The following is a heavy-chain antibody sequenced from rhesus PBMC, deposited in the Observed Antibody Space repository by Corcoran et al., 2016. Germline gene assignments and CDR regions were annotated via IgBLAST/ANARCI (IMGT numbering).Heavy chain of an antibody. CDR1: GFTFSDHY. V-gene: IGHV3-110*02. Sequence: EVQLVESGGGLVQPGGSLRLSCAASGFTFSDHYMDWVRQVPGKGLEWVSSISSGSGSTTLYPDSVKGRFTISRDNAKNTVYLQMNSLRAEDTAVYYCARHSAAADFDYWGQGVLVTVSS. J-gene: IGHJ4*01. CDR2: ISSGSGSTT. CDR3: ARHSAAADFDY. D-gene: IGHD6-31*01.